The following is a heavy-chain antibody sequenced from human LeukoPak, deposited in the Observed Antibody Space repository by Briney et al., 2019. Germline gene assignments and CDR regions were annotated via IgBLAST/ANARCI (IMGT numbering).Heavy chain of an antibody. J-gene: IGHJ4*02. D-gene: IGHD3-16*02. V-gene: IGHV4-59*01. Sequence: SETLSLTCTVSGGSISSYYWSWIRQPPGKGLEWIEYIYYSGSTNYNPSLNSRVTISVDTSKNQFSLKLRSVTAADTAVYYCARVIEYGSPYYFDYWGQGTLVTVSS. CDR2: IYYSGST. CDR1: GGSISSYY. CDR3: ARVIEYGSPYYFDY.